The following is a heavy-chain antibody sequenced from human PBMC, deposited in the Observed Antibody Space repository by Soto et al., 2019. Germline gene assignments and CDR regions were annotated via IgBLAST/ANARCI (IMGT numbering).Heavy chain of an antibody. CDR1: GGSFSGYY. J-gene: IGHJ5*02. CDR3: AGGRIVVVPAATPYNWFDP. D-gene: IGHD2-2*01. Sequence: SETLSLSCAVYGGSFSGYYWSWIRQPPGKGLEWIGEINHSGSTNYNPSLKSRVTISVDTSKNQFSLKLSSVTAADTAVYYCAGGRIVVVPAATPYNWFDPWRQGTLVTASS. V-gene: IGHV4-34*01. CDR2: INHSGST.